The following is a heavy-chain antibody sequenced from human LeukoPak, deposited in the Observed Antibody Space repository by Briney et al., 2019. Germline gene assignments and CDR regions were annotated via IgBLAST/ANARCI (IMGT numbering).Heavy chain of an antibody. Sequence: PGGSLRLSCAASGFTFSSYAMSWVRQAPGKGLEWVSAISGSGGSTYYADSVKGRFTISRDNAKNSLYLQMNSLRAEDTAVYYCARGGFGVVITNWFDPWGQGTLVTVSS. D-gene: IGHD3-3*01. J-gene: IGHJ5*02. CDR2: ISGSGGST. CDR1: GFTFSSYA. CDR3: ARGGFGVVITNWFDP. V-gene: IGHV3-23*01.